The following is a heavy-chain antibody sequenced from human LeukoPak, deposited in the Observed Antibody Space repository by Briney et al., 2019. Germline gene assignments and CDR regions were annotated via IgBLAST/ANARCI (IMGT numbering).Heavy chain of an antibody. CDR3: ARATPRWGYCSSTSCYSAVDY. V-gene: IGHV1-69*13. D-gene: IGHD2-2*01. CDR2: ITPIFGTA. J-gene: IGHJ4*02. Sequence: SVKVSCKASGGTFSSYAISWVRQAPGQGLEWMGGITPIFGTANYAQKFQGRVTITADESTSTAYMELSSLRSEDTAVYYCARATPRWGYCSSTSCYSAVDYWGQGTLVTVSS. CDR1: GGTFSSYA.